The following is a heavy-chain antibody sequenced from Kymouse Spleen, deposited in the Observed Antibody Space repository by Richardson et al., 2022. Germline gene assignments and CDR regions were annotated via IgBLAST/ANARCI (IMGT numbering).Heavy chain of an antibody. J-gene: IGHJ6*02. Sequence: EVQLVESGGGLVQPGRSLRLSCAASGFTFDDYAMHWVRQAPGKGLEWVSGISWNSGSIGYADSVKGRFTISRDNAKNSLYLQMNSLRAEDTALYYCAKAFTGTCYGMDVWGQGTTVTVSS. D-gene: IGHD1-7*01. CDR1: GFTFDDYA. V-gene: IGHV3-9*01. CDR2: ISWNSGSI. CDR3: AKAFTGTCYGMDV.